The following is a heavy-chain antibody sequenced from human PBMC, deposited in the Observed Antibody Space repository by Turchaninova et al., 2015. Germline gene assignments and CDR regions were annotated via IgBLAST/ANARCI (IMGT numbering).Heavy chain of an antibody. D-gene: IGHD6-13*01. CDR2: INHSVST. CDR1: GGSFSGYS. V-gene: IGHV4-34*01. Sequence: QVQLQQWGAGPLKPSETLSPTCAVNGGSFSGYSWSWIRHPPGKGLDWIGEINHSVSTNYNPSLKSRVTISVDTSKNQFSLKLSSVTAADTAVYYCARGGAAAGMTPHFDYWGQGTLVTVSS. CDR3: ARGGAAAGMTPHFDY. J-gene: IGHJ4*02.